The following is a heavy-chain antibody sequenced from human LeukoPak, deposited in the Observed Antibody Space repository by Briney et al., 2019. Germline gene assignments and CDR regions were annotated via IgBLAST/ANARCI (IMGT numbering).Heavy chain of an antibody. D-gene: IGHD3-10*01. CDR2: LYSDGTT. J-gene: IGHJ4*02. CDR3: VRGMGVSMLYYFDY. V-gene: IGHV3-66*02. Sequence: GGSLRLSCAASGFTVSSNYMSWVRQAPGKGLEWVSVLYSDGTTYYADSVKGRFTISRDNSKNTLYLQMNSLRAEDTAVYYCVRGMGVSMLYYFDYWGQGTLVTVSS. CDR1: GFTVSSNY.